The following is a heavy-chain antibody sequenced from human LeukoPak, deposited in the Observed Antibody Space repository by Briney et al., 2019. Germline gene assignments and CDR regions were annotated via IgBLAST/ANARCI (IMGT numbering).Heavy chain of an antibody. Sequence: SETLSLTCAVSGDSIGSNYCWRWVRQFPGKGLEWIGEVYRRGSTGYNPSLKSRVVISIDKSKNQYSLNLNSVTAADTAAYYCARGDYDLDYWGQGTLVTVSS. CDR1: GDSIGSNYC. CDR3: ARGDYDLDY. CDR2: VYRRGST. J-gene: IGHJ4*02. V-gene: IGHV4-4*02. D-gene: IGHD5-12*01.